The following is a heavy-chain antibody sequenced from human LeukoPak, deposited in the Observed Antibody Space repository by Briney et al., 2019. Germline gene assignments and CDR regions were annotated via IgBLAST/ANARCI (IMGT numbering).Heavy chain of an antibody. CDR2: IRSKAYGGTT. V-gene: IGHV3-49*04. CDR1: GFTFGDYA. D-gene: IGHD3-3*01. Sequence: GGSLRLSCTASGFTFGDYAMSGVRQAPGKGLEWVGFIRSKAYGGTTEYAASVKGRFTISRDDSKSIAYLQMNSLKTEDTAVYYCTISDRITIFGVVTSRDVWGKGTTVTVSS. J-gene: IGHJ6*04. CDR3: TISDRITIFGVVTSRDV.